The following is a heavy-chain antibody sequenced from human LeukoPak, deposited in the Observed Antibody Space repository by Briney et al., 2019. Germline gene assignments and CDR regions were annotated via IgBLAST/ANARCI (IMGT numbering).Heavy chain of an antibody. CDR1: GGSISSYY. D-gene: IGHD6-19*01. J-gene: IGHJ4*02. CDR3: ARVPPRSSGWYFFDY. CDR2: IYYSGST. V-gene: IGHV4-59*01. Sequence: SETLSLTCTVSGGSISSYYWSWIRQPPGKGLEWIGHIYYSGSTNYNPSLKSRVTISVDTSKNQFSPKLNSVTAADTAVYYCARVPPRSSGWYFFDYWGQGTLVTVSS.